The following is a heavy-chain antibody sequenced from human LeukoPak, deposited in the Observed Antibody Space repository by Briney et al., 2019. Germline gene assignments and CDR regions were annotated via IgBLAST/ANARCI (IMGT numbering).Heavy chain of an antibody. V-gene: IGHV3-30*02. Sequence: GGSLRLSCAASGFTFNNYGMHWVRQAPGKGLEWVAFIRYDGSNTYYADSVKGRFTISRDNSKNTLYLHMNRLRAEDTAVYYCAKDPNRYDSSINYCAYWGQGTLVTVSS. D-gene: IGHD3-22*01. CDR2: IRYDGSNT. CDR3: AKDPNRYDSSINYCAY. CDR1: GFTFNNYG. J-gene: IGHJ4*02.